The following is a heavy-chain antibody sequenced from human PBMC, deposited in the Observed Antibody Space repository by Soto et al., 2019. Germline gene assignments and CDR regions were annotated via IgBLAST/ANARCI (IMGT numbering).Heavy chain of an antibody. J-gene: IGHJ4*02. CDR1: GGSISSGGCY. V-gene: IGHV4-61*08. D-gene: IGHD2-15*01. Sequence: SETLSLTCTVSGGSISSGGCYWSWIRQHTGKGLEWIGYIYYSGSTNYNPSLKSRVTISVDTSKNQFSLKLSSVTAADTAVYYCARRKCSGGSCYLSHFDYWGQGTLVT. CDR3: ARRKCSGGSCYLSHFDY. CDR2: IYYSGST.